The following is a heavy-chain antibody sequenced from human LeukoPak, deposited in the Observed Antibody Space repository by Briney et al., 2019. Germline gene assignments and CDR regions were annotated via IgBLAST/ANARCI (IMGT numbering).Heavy chain of an antibody. CDR3: ARRTSVVPAAMYYYYMDV. V-gene: IGHV3-48*01. J-gene: IGHJ6*03. Sequence: GSLRLSCAASGFTFSSYSMNWVRQAPGRGLEWVSYISSSSSTIYYSDSVKGRFTISRDNAKNSLYLQMNSLRAEDTAVYYCARRTSVVPAAMYYYYMDVWGKGTTVTISS. D-gene: IGHD2-2*01. CDR1: GFTFSSYS. CDR2: ISSSSSTI.